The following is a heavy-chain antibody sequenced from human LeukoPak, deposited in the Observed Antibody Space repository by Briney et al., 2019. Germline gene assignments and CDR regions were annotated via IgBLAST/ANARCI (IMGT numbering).Heavy chain of an antibody. CDR3: ARGLRLRYNWFDP. D-gene: IGHD3-16*01. Sequence: SETLSLTCAVYGGSFSGYYWSWIRQPPGKGLEWIGEINRSGSTNYNPSLKSRVTISVDTSKNQFSLKLSSVTAADTAVYYCARGLRLRYNWFDPWGQGTLVTVSS. J-gene: IGHJ5*02. V-gene: IGHV4-34*01. CDR1: GGSFSGYY. CDR2: INRSGST.